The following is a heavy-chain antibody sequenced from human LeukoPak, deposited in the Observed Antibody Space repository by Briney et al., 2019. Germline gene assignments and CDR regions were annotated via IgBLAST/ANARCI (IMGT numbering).Heavy chain of an antibody. CDR2: IKSKTDGGTT. V-gene: IGHV3-15*01. J-gene: IGHJ4*02. CDR3: TTFSGSYWGFDY. CDR1: GFTFSNAW. Sequence: GGSLRLSCAASGFTFSNAWMSWVRQAPGKGLEWVGRIKSKTDGGTTDYAAPVKGRFTISRDDSKNTLYLQMNSLKTEGTAVYYCTTFSGSYWGFDYWGQGTLVTVSS. D-gene: IGHD1-26*01.